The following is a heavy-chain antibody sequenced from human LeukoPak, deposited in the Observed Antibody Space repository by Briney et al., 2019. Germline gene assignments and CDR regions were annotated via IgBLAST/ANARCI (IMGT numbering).Heavy chain of an antibody. D-gene: IGHD3-16*02. V-gene: IGHV1-18*01. J-gene: IGHJ4*02. Sequence: ASVKVSCKTSGYTFASYGISWVRQAPGQGLEWMGWISAYNGNTNYAQKLQGRVTMTTDTSTNTTYMELRSLRSDDTDVHYCAVLHDDYLWGSYRFLDYWGQGTLVTVSS. CDR1: GYTFASYG. CDR3: AVLHDDYLWGSYRFLDY. CDR2: ISAYNGNT.